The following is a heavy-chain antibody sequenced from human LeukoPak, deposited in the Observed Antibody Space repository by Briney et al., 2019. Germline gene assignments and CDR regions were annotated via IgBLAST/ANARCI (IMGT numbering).Heavy chain of an antibody. V-gene: IGHV4-30-2*01. CDR2: IYHSGST. Sequence: PSQTLSLTCSVSGGSISSGGYSWSWIRQPPGKGLEWIGYIYHSGSTYYNPSLKSRVTISVDRSKNQFSLKLSSVTAADTAVYYCARVVVDTAMADAFDIWGQGTMVTVSS. J-gene: IGHJ3*02. CDR3: ARVVVDTAMADAFDI. CDR1: GGSISSGGYS. D-gene: IGHD5-18*01.